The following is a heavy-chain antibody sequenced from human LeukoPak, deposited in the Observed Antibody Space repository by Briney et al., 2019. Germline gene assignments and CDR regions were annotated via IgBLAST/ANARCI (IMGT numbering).Heavy chain of an antibody. J-gene: IGHJ3*02. D-gene: IGHD3-22*01. CDR2: ISGSGGST. V-gene: IGHV3-23*01. Sequence: GGSLRLSCAASGFTFSSYAMSWVRQAPGKGLEWVSAISGSGGSTYYADSVKGRFTISRDNSKNTLYLQMNSLRAEDTAVYYCAKGLRFSYYDSSGYYEAIGRYAFDIWGQGTMVTVSS. CDR3: AKGLRFSYYDSSGYYEAIGRYAFDI. CDR1: GFTFSSYA.